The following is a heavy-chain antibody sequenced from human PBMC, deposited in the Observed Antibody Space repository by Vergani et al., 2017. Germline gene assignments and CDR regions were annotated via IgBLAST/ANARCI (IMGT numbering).Heavy chain of an antibody. Sequence: QVQLVESGGGVVQPGRSLRLSCAASGFTFSSYAMHWVRQAPGKGLEWVAVISYDGSNKYYADSVKGRFTISRDNSKNTLYLQMNSLRAEDTAVYYCARDGRFGSPRGWFDPWGQGTLVTVSS. CDR1: GFTFSSYA. CDR2: ISYDGSNK. D-gene: IGHD1-26*01. CDR3: ARDGRFGSPRGWFDP. J-gene: IGHJ5*02. V-gene: IGHV3-30-3*01.